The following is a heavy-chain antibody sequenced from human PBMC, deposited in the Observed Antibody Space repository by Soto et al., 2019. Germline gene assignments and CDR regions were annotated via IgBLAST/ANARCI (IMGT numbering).Heavy chain of an antibody. D-gene: IGHD2-2*01. J-gene: IGHJ5*02. CDR1: GYTFTSYS. CDR3: ARSGNCTSTTCFSGWLAP. V-gene: IGHV1-3*04. CDR2: INTDNGKT. Sequence: ASVKVSCKASGYTFTSYSIHWVRQAPGQRLEWMGWINTDNGKTRDSQKFQDRVTLTRDTSASTAYMELSSLTSEDTAVYYCARSGNCTSTTCFSGWLAPWGQGTLVTVSS.